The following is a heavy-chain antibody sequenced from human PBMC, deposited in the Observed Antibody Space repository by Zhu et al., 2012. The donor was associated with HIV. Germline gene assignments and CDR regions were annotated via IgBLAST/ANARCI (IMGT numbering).Heavy chain of an antibody. D-gene: IGHD6-13*01. CDR3: ASTFCIATADGYFDL. CDR2: IYYTGTT. Sequence: QVQLQESGPGLVKPSETLSLTCTVSGGSISSSSYYWGWIRQPPGKGLECIGSIYYTGTTFYNPSLKSRVTISVDTSKNQFSLKLSSVTAADTAVYYCASTFCIATADGYFDLVGPGHPWSLST. J-gene: IGHJ2*01. CDR1: GGSISSSSYY. V-gene: IGHV4-39*07.